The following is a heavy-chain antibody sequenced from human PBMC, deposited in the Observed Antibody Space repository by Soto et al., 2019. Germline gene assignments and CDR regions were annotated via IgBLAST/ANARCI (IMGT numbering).Heavy chain of an antibody. D-gene: IGHD3-10*01. V-gene: IGHV3-53*04. J-gene: IGHJ4*02. Sequence: EVRLVESGGGLVQPGGSLRLSCAAFGFTVSSNYMTWVRLAPGKGLEWVSLVYSGGATHYAASVKGRFTISTHSSQTTLFLQMNSLRTEDTAPYYCVRGRYGAEIHWGQGTKVTVSS. CDR1: GFTVSSNY. CDR3: VRGRYGAEIH. CDR2: VYSGGAT.